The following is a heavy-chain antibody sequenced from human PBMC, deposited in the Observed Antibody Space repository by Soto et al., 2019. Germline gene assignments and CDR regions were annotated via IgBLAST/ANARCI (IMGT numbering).Heavy chain of an antibody. D-gene: IGHD3-16*01. J-gene: IGHJ4*02. CDR2: INPNSGGT. CDR1: GYIFTAYY. V-gene: IGHV1-2*02. Sequence: QVHLVPSGAEVKKPGSSVKVSCRASGYIFTAYYIHWVRQAPGQGLEWMGWINPNSGGTNSAQKFQGRVTLTRDTSISTDYLELSRLKYDDAAVYYCARGHRHEDDYGWGPALDYWGQGALVTGSS. CDR3: ARGHRHEDDYGWGPALDY.